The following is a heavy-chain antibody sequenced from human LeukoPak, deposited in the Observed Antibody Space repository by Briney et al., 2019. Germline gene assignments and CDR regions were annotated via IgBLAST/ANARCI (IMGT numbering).Heavy chain of an antibody. D-gene: IGHD6-13*01. J-gene: IGHJ4*02. Sequence: GGTLRLSCAASGFTFSSYDMSWVRQAPGKGLEWVSVIYSGGSTYYADSVKGRFTISRDNSKNTLYLQMNSLRAEDTAVYYCARDPGSSRDYWGQGTLVTVSS. CDR1: GFTFSSYD. CDR3: ARDPGSSRDY. CDR2: IYSGGST. V-gene: IGHV3-53*01.